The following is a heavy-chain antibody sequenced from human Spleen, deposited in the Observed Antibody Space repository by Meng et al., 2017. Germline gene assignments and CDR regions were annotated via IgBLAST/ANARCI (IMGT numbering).Heavy chain of an antibody. Sequence: GESLKISCASSGFTFSSYAMSWVLQAPGKGLEWVSAISGSGGSTYYADSVKGRFTISRDNSKNTLYLQMGSLGDEDMAVYYCARGSKIYDVHDYFEYWGQGTLVTVSS. CDR1: GFTFSSYA. CDR2: ISGSGGST. J-gene: IGHJ4*02. D-gene: IGHD2/OR15-2a*01. CDR3: ARGSKIYDVHDYFEY. V-gene: IGHV3-23*01.